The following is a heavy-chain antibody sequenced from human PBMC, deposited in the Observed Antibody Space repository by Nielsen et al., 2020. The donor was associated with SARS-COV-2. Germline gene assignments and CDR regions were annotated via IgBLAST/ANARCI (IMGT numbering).Heavy chain of an antibody. J-gene: IGHJ3*02. CDR3: ARPLGVNSFKDAFDI. CDR1: GGTFSSYT. Sequence: SVKVSCKASGGTFSSYTISWVRQAPGQGLEWMGGIIPIFGTANYAQKFQGRVTITADESTSTAYMELSSLRSEDTAVYYCARPLGVNSFKDAFDIWGQGTMVTVSS. CDR2: IIPIFGTA. V-gene: IGHV1-69*13.